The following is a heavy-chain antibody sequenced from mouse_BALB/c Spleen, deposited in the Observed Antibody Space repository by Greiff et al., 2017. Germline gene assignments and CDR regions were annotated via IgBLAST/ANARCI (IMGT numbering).Heavy chain of an antibody. Sequence: DVKLVESGGGLVQPGGSRKLSCAASGFTFSSFGMHWVRQAPEKGLEWVAYISSGSSTIYYADTVKGRFTISRDNPKNTLFLQMTSLRSEDTAMYYCASYYYGNYAMDFWGQGTSVTVSS. J-gene: IGHJ4*01. V-gene: IGHV5-17*02. D-gene: IGHD1-1*01. CDR3: ASYYYGNYAMDF. CDR1: GFTFSSFG. CDR2: ISSGSSTI.